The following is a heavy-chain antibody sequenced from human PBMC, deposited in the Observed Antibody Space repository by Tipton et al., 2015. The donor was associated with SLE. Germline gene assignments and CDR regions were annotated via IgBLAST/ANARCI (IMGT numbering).Heavy chain of an antibody. CDR1: GGSISSYY. V-gene: IGHV4-4*08. J-gene: IGHJ6*03. D-gene: IGHD3-10*01. CDR2: IYTSGST. CDR3: ARIIRGVYYYYMDV. Sequence: TLSLTCTVSGGSISSYYWSWIRQPPGKGLEWIGYIYTSGSTYYNPSLKSRVTISVDTSKNQFSLKLTSVTAADTAVYYCARIIRGVYYYYMDVWGKGTTVTVSS.